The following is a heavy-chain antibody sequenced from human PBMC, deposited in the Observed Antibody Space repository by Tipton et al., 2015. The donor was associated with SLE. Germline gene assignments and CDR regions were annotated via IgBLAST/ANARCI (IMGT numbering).Heavy chain of an antibody. J-gene: IGHJ4*02. CDR2: IYTSGST. CDR1: GGSISSYY. Sequence: TLSLTCTVSGGSISSYYWSWIRQPAGKGLEWIGRIYTSGSTNYNPSLKSRVTISVDTSKNQFSLKLSSVTAADTAVYYCARRTIFGVVGDYWGQGTLVTVSS. V-gene: IGHV4-4*07. CDR3: ARRTIFGVVGDY. D-gene: IGHD3-3*01.